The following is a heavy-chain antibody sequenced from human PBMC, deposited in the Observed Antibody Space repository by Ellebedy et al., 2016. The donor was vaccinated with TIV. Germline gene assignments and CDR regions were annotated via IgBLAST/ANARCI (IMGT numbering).Heavy chain of an antibody. D-gene: IGHD3-3*01. Sequence: SETLSLTCTVSGGSISSSTYYWGWIRQPPGKGLEWIGSIYYSGSTYYNPSLKSRVTMSVDTSKNQFSLKLSSVTAADTAVYYCAREATRITIFGVVIIRRYFDYWGQGTLVTVSS. V-gene: IGHV4-39*07. CDR1: GGSISSSTYY. CDR3: AREATRITIFGVVIIRRYFDY. CDR2: IYYSGST. J-gene: IGHJ4*02.